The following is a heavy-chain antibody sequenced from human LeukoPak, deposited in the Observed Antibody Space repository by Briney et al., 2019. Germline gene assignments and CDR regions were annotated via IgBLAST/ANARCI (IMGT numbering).Heavy chain of an antibody. CDR2: IYTSGST. CDR1: GGSISSYY. CDR3: ARLEGVLWFGELFKGWFDP. V-gene: IGHV4-4*07. D-gene: IGHD3-10*01. Sequence: SETLSLTCTVSGGSISSYYWSWIRQPAGKGLEWIGRIYTSGSTNYNPSLKSRVTMSVDTSKNQFSLKLSSVTAADTAVYYCARLEGVLWFGELFKGWFDPWGQGTLVTVSS. J-gene: IGHJ5*02.